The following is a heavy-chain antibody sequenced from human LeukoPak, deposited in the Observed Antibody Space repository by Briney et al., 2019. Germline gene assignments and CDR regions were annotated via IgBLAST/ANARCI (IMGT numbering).Heavy chain of an antibody. CDR3: ARVGSYCDSGGPLDY. CDR2: INPNSGGT. Sequence: ASVKVSCKASGYTFTGYYMHWVRQAPGQGLEWMGWINPNSGGTNYAQKFQGRVTMTRDTSISTAYMELSRLRSDDTAVYYCARVGSYCDSGGPLDYWGQGTLVTVSS. J-gene: IGHJ4*02. D-gene: IGHD3-22*01. V-gene: IGHV1-2*02. CDR1: GYTFTGYY.